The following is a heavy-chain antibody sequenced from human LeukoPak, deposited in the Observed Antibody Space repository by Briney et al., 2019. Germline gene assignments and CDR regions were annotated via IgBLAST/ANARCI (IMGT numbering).Heavy chain of an antibody. D-gene: IGHD3-10*01. CDR2: IYYSGST. J-gene: IGHJ3*02. Sequence: SETLSLTCTVSGGSISSYYWSWIRQPPGKGLEWIGYIYYSGSTNYSPSLKSRVTISLDTSGNQFSLRLNSVTAADTAVYYCARSNGYGLVDIWGQGTMVTVSS. CDR1: GGSISSYY. CDR3: ARSNGYGLVDI. V-gene: IGHV4-59*12.